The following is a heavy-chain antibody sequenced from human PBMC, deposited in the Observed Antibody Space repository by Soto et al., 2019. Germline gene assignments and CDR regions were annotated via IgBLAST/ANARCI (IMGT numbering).Heavy chain of an antibody. D-gene: IGHD1-26*01. CDR1: GFDFTYYA. CDR2: MSSDGSKI. V-gene: IGHV3-30*18. J-gene: IGHJ4*02. Sequence: QVQLVESGGGAVQPGESLRLSCVASGFDFTYYAMHWVRQAPGKGLESVAIMSSDGSKIHHTDSVKGRFTISRDNSKNQLNQQMNSLKKEDTAVYFCAKDEGVGAPWGLFDYWGQGTLVSVSS. CDR3: AKDEGVGAPWGLFDY.